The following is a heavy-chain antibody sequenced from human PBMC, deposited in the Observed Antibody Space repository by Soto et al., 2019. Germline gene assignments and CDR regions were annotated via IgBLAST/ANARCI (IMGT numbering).Heavy chain of an antibody. CDR2: ISVSGTMR. CDR3: ATAGLTGTV. CDR1: GFTFSSYE. J-gene: IGHJ6*02. Sequence: GGSLRLSCAPSGFTFSSYEINWVRQAPGRGLEWVSYISVSGTMRFYADAVKGRFTISRDNTKKILYLQMNSLRAEDPALYYCATAGLTGTVWGQGTTVTVSS. V-gene: IGHV3-48*03. D-gene: IGHD3-9*01.